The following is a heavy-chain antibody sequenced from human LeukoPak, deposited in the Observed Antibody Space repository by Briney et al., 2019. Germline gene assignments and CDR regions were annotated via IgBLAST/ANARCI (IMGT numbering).Heavy chain of an antibody. D-gene: IGHD6-19*01. CDR1: GFTFNSYA. J-gene: IGHJ4*02. V-gene: IGHV3-21*01. Sequence: PGGSLRLSCVASGFTFNSYAMYWVRQAPGKGLEWVSSISSSSYIYYADSVKGRFTISRDNAENSLYLQMNSLRAEDTAVYYCARARSSGWYRDYWDQGTLVTVSS. CDR3: ARARSSGWYRDY. CDR2: ISSSSYI.